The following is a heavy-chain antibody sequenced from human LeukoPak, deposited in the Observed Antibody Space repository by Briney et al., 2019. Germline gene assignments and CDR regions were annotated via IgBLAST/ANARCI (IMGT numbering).Heavy chain of an antibody. Sequence: SETLSLTCAVSGYSISSGYYWGWIRQPPGKGLEWIGSIYHSGSTYYNPSLKSRVTISVDTSKNQFSLKLSSVTAADTAVYYCARRRGYSSSSVDYWGQGTQVTVSS. D-gene: IGHD6-6*01. CDR3: ARRRGYSSSSVDY. V-gene: IGHV4-38-2*01. J-gene: IGHJ4*02. CDR1: GYSISSGYY. CDR2: IYHSGST.